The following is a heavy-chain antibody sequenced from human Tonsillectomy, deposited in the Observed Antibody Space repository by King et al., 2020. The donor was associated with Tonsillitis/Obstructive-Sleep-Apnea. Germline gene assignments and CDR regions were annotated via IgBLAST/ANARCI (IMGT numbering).Heavy chain of an antibody. Sequence: QLVQSGAEVKKPGASVKVSCKASGYTFTSYYMHWVRQAPGQGLEWMGIINPSGGSTSYAQKFQGRVTMTRDTSTSTVYMELSSLRSEDTAVYYCAREFFPREYCSSTSCYTSYYYYYGMDVWGQGTTVTVSS. V-gene: IGHV1-46*01. CDR1: GYTFTSYY. CDR3: AREFFPREYCSSTSCYTSYYYYYGMDV. CDR2: INPSGGST. D-gene: IGHD2-2*02. J-gene: IGHJ6*02.